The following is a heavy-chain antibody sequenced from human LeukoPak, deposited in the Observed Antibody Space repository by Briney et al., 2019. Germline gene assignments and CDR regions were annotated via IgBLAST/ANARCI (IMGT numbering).Heavy chain of an antibody. CDR1: GFTFTTYT. V-gene: IGHV3-21*01. J-gene: IGHJ4*02. Sequence: PGGSLRLSCAASGFTFTTYTMNWVRQAPGKGLEWVSSISGSGAYIYYADSVKGRFTISRDNSKNTLYLQMNSLRAEDTAVYYCARDFPARSHFDYWGQGTLVTVSS. CDR3: ARDFPARSHFDY. D-gene: IGHD6-6*01. CDR2: ISGSGAYI.